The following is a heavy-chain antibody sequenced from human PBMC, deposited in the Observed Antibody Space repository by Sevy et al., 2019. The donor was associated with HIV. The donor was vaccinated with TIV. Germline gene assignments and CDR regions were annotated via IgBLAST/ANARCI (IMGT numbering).Heavy chain of an antibody. V-gene: IGHV3-30*18. CDR2: ISYDGSNK. D-gene: IGHD6-19*01. Sequence: GGSLRLSCAASGFTFSSYGMHWVRQAPGKGLEWVAVISYDGSNKYYADSVKGRFTISRDNSKNTLYLKMNSLRAEDTAVYYWAKDRRVGVPWGRGWDYYGMDVWGQGTTVTVSS. CDR1: GFTFSSYG. J-gene: IGHJ6*02. CDR3: AKDRRVGVPWGRGWDYYGMDV.